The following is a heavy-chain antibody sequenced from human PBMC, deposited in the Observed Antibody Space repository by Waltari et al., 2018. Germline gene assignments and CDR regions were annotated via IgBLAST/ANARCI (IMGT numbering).Heavy chain of an antibody. Sequence: EVQLAESGGGLVQPGGSMRRSCAAPGFTFSSYEMNWVRQAPGKGLEWISYISSSGSTKYYADSVKGRFTISRDNAKNSLYLLMTSLRAEDTAVYYCARPESDYWGQGTLVTVSS. CDR1: GFTFSSYE. J-gene: IGHJ4*02. CDR2: ISSSGSTK. V-gene: IGHV3-48*03. CDR3: ARPESDY.